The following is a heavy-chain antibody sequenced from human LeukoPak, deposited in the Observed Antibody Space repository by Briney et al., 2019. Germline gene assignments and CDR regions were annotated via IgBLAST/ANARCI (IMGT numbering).Heavy chain of an antibody. CDR3: ARGDSIAAFDY. CDR1: GSTFSSYD. V-gene: IGHV3-13*04. Sequence: GGSLRLSCAASGSTFSSYDMHWVRQATGKGLEWVSAIGTAGDTYYPGSVKGRFTISRENAKNSLYLQMNSLRAGDTAVYYCARGDSIAAFDYWGQGTLVTVSS. CDR2: IGTAGDT. D-gene: IGHD6-6*01. J-gene: IGHJ4*02.